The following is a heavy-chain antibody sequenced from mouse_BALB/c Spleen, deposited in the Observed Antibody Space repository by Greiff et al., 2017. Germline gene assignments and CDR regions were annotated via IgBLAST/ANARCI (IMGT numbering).Heavy chain of an antibody. CDR3: ARHEEAFAWFAY. CDR2: FYPGSGSI. CDR1: GYTFTEYI. V-gene: IGHV1-62-2*01. J-gene: IGHJ3*01. Sequence: QVQLKESGAELVKPGASVKLSCKASGYTFTEYIIHWVKQRSGQGLEWIGWFYPGSGSIKYNEKFKDKATLAADKSSSTVYMELSRLTSEDSAVYFCARHEEAFAWFAYWGQGTLVTVSA.